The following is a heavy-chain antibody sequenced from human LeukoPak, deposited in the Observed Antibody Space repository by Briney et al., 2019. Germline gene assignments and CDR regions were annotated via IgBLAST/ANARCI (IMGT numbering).Heavy chain of an antibody. CDR1: GGTFSSYA. D-gene: IGHD2-15*01. V-gene: IGHV1-69*13. CDR3: ASGYCSGGSCYSADYYGMDV. J-gene: IGHJ6*02. CDR2: IIPIFGTA. Sequence: GASVKVSCKASGGTFSSYAISWVRQAPGQGLEWMGGIIPIFGTANYAQKFQGRVTITADESTSTAYMELSSLRSEDTAVYYCASGYCSGGSCYSADYYGMDVWGQGTTVTVSS.